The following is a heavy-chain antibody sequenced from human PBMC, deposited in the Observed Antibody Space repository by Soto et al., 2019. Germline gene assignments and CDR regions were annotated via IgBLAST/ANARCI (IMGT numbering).Heavy chain of an antibody. Sequence: QVQLVQSGAEVKKPGSSVKVSCKASGGTFSNFVLSWVRQAPGQGLEWMGKIIPIFGTPNYAQQFQGRVTITADDSTNTAYMKLSSMRSEDTAVYYCARDLGQDCTTTSCYHRGWFDQWGEGTLVTVSS. CDR2: IIPIFGTP. V-gene: IGHV1-69*18. D-gene: IGHD2-2*01. J-gene: IGHJ5*02. CDR1: GGTFSNFV. CDR3: ARDLGQDCTTTSCYHRGWFDQ.